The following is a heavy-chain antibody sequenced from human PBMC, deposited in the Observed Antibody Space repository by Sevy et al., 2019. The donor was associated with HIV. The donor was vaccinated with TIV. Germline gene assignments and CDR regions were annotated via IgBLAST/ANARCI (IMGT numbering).Heavy chain of an antibody. J-gene: IGHJ4*02. CDR2: INHSGST. D-gene: IGHD3-3*01. CDR1: GGSFSGYY. CDR3: ARANYDFWSGYYFDY. Sequence: SETLSLTCAAYGGSFSGYYWSWIRQPPGKGLEWIGEINHSGSTNYNPSLKSRVTISVDTSKNQFSLKLSSVTAADTAVYYCARANYDFWSGYYFDYWGQGTLVTVSS. V-gene: IGHV4-34*01.